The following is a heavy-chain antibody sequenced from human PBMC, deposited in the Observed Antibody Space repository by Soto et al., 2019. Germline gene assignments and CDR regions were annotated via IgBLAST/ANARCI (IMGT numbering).Heavy chain of an antibody. CDR3: AKDMFLGSSSFPSGNLFDY. CDR1: GYTFTSYG. Sequence: QVQLVQSGAEVKKPGASVKVSCKASGYTFTSYGISWVRQAPGQGLEWMGWISAYNGNTNYAQKLQGRVTMTTDTSTSPAYMELRSLRSDDTAVYYCAKDMFLGSSSFPSGNLFDYWGQGTLVTVSS. CDR2: ISAYNGNT. D-gene: IGHD6-6*01. V-gene: IGHV1-18*01. J-gene: IGHJ4*02.